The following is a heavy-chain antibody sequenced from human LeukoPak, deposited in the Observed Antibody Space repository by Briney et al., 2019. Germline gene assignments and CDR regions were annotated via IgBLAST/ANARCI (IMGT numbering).Heavy chain of an antibody. CDR2: ISSSGSTI. Sequence: GGSLRLSCAASGFTFSDYYMSWIRQAPGKGLEWVSCISSSGSTIYYADSVKGRFTISRDNAKNSLYLQMNSLRAEDTAVYYCARGGVVVVPAAPPDIWGQGTMVTVSS. CDR3: ARGGVVVVPAAPPDI. CDR1: GFTFSDYY. J-gene: IGHJ3*02. V-gene: IGHV3-11*01. D-gene: IGHD2-2*01.